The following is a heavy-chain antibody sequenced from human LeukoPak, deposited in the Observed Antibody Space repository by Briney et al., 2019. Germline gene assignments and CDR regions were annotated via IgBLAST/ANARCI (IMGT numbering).Heavy chain of an antibody. CDR2: IYPGDSDT. Sequence: GESLKISCKGSGYSFTSYWIGWVRQMPGKGLEWMGIIYPGDSDTRYSPSFQGQVTLSADESISTAYLQWSSLKASDTAMYYCARRGYCSGGSCYKGYYFDYWGQGTLVTVSS. CDR1: GYSFTSYW. J-gene: IGHJ4*02. CDR3: ARRGYCSGGSCYKGYYFDY. V-gene: IGHV5-51*01. D-gene: IGHD2-15*01.